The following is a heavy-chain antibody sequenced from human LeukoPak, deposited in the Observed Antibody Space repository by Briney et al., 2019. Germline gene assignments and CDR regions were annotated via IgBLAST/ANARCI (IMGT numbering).Heavy chain of an antibody. CDR1: GYTFTSYG. Sequence: GASVKVSCKASGYTFTSYGISGVRQAPGQGLEWMGWISAYNGNTNYAQKLQGRVTMTTDTSTSTAYMELRSLRSDDTAVYYCARDRAVGATMVVSDFDYWGQGTLVTVSS. CDR2: ISAYNGNT. D-gene: IGHD1-26*01. V-gene: IGHV1-18*01. J-gene: IGHJ4*02. CDR3: ARDRAVGATMVVSDFDY.